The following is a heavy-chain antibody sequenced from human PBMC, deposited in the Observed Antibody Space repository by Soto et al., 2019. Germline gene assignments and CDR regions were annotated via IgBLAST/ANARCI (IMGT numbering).Heavy chain of an antibody. CDR3: ARDGGRGGSYPPGAFQH. J-gene: IGHJ1*01. D-gene: IGHD1-26*01. CDR2: IHYSGST. CDR1: GGSINSYY. V-gene: IGHV4-59*01. Sequence: QVQLQESGPGLVKPSETLSLTCTVSGGSINSYYWSWIRQPPGKGLEWIGYIHYSGSTNYNPSLKSRVTISVDTSKKQFSLKLSSVTAADTAVYYCARDGGRGGSYPPGAFQHWGQGTLVTVSS.